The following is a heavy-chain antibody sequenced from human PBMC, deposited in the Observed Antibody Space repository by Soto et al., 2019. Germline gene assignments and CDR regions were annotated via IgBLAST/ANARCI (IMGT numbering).Heavy chain of an antibody. Sequence: ASVKVSCKASGGTFSSYAISWVRQAPGQGLEWMGGIIPIFGTANCAQKFQGRVTITADKSTSTAYMELSSLRSEDTAVYYCARGLFPYGSGSYYNLYGMDVWGQGTTVTVSS. CDR2: IIPIFGTA. CDR3: ARGLFPYGSGSYYNLYGMDV. D-gene: IGHD3-10*01. J-gene: IGHJ6*02. V-gene: IGHV1-69*06. CDR1: GGTFSSYA.